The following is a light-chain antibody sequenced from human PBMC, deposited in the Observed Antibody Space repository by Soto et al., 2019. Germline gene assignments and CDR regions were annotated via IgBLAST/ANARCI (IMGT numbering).Light chain of an antibody. CDR2: EDS. V-gene: IGLV6-57*04. Sequence: NFLLTQPHSVSESPGQTVTISCTRSSGSIASDYVQWYQQRPGSAPINVIFEDSQRPSGVPDRFSGSIDSSSNSASLTISRLTTEDAADYYCQSVDGKYVVFGGGTKVTVL. J-gene: IGLJ2*01. CDR1: SGSIASDY. CDR3: QSVDGKYVV.